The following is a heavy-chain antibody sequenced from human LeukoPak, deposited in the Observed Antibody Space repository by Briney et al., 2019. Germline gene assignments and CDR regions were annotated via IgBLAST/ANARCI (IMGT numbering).Heavy chain of an antibody. Sequence: GRSLRLSCAASGFTFSSYGMHWVRQAPGKGLEWVAVISYDGSNKYYADSVKGRFTISRDNSKNTLYLQMNSLRAEDTAVYYCAKSGDSSSWYDPYYYYGMDVWGQGTTVSVSS. J-gene: IGHJ6*02. CDR3: AKSGDSSSWYDPYYYYGMDV. CDR1: GFTFSSYG. V-gene: IGHV3-30*18. D-gene: IGHD6-13*01. CDR2: ISYDGSNK.